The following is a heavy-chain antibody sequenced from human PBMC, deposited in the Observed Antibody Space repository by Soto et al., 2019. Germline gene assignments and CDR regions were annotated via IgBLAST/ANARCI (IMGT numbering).Heavy chain of an antibody. V-gene: IGHV3-30-3*01. CDR1: GITFSHYA. J-gene: IGHJ4*02. D-gene: IGHD3-22*01. CDR2: VSYDGTKQ. Sequence: QVQLVESGGGVVQPGRSLRVSCAASGITFSHYAMHWVRQAPGKGLEWVAVVSYDGTKQFYADSVKGRFTISRDSSKSTLYLQMNNLRDEDSAVYYCARDRVYYYDSSGYYNFDFWGQGTLVTVSS. CDR3: ARDRVYYYDSSGYYNFDF.